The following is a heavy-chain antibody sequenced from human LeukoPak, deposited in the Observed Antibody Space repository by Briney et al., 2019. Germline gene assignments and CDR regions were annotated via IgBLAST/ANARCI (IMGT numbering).Heavy chain of an antibody. D-gene: IGHD6-13*01. CDR1: GGSISSSNYY. CDR3: ARIAAAGFFPFDY. Sequence: SETLSLTCTVSGGSISSSNYYWGWIRQPPGKGLEWIGTIYYSGSTYYNPSLKSRVTISVDTSKNQFSLKLSSVTAADTAVYYCARIAAAGFFPFDYWGQGTLVTVSS. CDR2: IYYSGST. J-gene: IGHJ4*02. V-gene: IGHV4-39*01.